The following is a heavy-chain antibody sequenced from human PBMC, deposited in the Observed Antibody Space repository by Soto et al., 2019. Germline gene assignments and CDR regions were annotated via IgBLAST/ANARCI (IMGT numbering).Heavy chain of an antibody. Sequence: GGSLRLSCAASGFTFSSYGMHWVRQAPGKGLEWVAVVSHDGRNTHYADSVKGRFTISRDSSKDTVSLEMTSLRAEDTAVYYCAKGGRQWLVTSDFNYWGQGALVTVSS. J-gene: IGHJ4*02. D-gene: IGHD6-19*01. CDR1: GFTFSSYG. CDR2: VSHDGRNT. CDR3: AKGGRQWLVTSDFNY. V-gene: IGHV3-30*18.